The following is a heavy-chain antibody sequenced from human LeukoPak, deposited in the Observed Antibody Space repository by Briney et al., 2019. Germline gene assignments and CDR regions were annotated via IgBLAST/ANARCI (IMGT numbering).Heavy chain of an antibody. CDR2: MNPNSGNT. CDR1: GYTFTSYD. Sequence: ASVKVSCRASGYTFTSYDPNWVRQATGQGLEWMGLMNPNSGNTYYAQKFQGRVTMTRDTSISTAYMELSSLTSEDMAIYYCARGFSGGSTDYWGQGTLVTVSS. J-gene: IGHJ4*02. V-gene: IGHV1-8*01. D-gene: IGHD4-23*01. CDR3: ARGFSGGSTDY.